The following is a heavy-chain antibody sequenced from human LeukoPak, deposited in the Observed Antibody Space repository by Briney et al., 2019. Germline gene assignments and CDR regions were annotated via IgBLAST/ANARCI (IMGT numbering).Heavy chain of an antibody. D-gene: IGHD3-10*01. CDR1: GFTFSSYW. CDR2: IKQDGSEK. J-gene: IGHJ6*02. CDR3: ARDRSYYGSGNYGMDV. Sequence: PGGSLRLSCAASGFTFSSYWMSWVRQAPGKGLEWVANIKQDGSEKYYVDSVKGRFTISRDNAKNSLYLQMNSLRAEDTAVYYCARDRSYYGSGNYGMDVWGQGTTVTVS. V-gene: IGHV3-7*01.